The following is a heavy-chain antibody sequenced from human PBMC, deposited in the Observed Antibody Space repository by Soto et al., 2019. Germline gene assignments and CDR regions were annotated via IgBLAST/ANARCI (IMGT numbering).Heavy chain of an antibody. CDR3: ARLCYDSSGSVYVHFDL. J-gene: IGHJ4*02. D-gene: IGHD3-22*01. Sequence: ASETLSLTCTVSGVSITSGGYRWSWIRQQPGKAQEWIGYIFYSGYTYSNPSLKSRVTMSVDTSKNQFSLKLNSVTAADTAVYYCARLCYDSSGSVYVHFDLWGQGTLVTVSS. CDR1: GVSITSGGYR. V-gene: IGHV4-31*03. CDR2: IFYSGYT.